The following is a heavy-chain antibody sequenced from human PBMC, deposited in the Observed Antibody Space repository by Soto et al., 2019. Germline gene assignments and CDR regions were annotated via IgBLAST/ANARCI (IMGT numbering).Heavy chain of an antibody. CDR1: AFTFGDSY. CDR3: VRGGGGGLFDP. Sequence: GGSLRLSCAGSAFTFGDSYMSWIRQAPGKGLEWLSYISPGSRYPAYADSVKGRFTISRDNAKRSLHLQMMSLTAEDTAVYYCVRGGGGGLFDPWGQGTLVTVSS. J-gene: IGHJ5*02. CDR2: ISPGSRYP. V-gene: IGHV3-11*06. D-gene: IGHD2-15*01.